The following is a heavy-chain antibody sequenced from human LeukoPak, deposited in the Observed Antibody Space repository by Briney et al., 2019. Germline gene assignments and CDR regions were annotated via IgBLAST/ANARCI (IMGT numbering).Heavy chain of an antibody. J-gene: IGHJ4*02. CDR3: ARLSGDYFDY. D-gene: IGHD4-17*01. CDR2: IYSGGST. CDR1: GFTVSSNY. V-gene: IGHV3-53*01. Sequence: GGSLILSCAVSGFTVSSNYMSWVRQAPGKGREWVSVIYSGGSTYYADSVKGRFTISRDNSKNTLYLQMNSLRAEDTAVYYCARLSGDYFDYWGQGTLVTVSS.